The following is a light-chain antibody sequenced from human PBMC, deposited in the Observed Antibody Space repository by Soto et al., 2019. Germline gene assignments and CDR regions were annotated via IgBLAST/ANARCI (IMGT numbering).Light chain of an antibody. CDR1: QEIAIY. CDR3: QQLRMYPPT. V-gene: IGKV1-9*01. J-gene: IGKJ1*01. Sequence: IQLTQSPASLSASVGDRVTITCRASQEIAIYLAWYQQKPGEAPKLLIYAASIWYAGVPSRFSGSGSGTDFALTISSLQAEDFAVYYCQQLRMYPPTFGQGTKVDIK. CDR2: AAS.